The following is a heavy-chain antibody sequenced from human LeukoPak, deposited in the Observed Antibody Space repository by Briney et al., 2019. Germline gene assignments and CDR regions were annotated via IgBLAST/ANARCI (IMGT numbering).Heavy chain of an antibody. V-gene: IGHV3-7*01. CDR3: AREANYYDSSGYSDAFDY. J-gene: IGHJ4*02. CDR2: IKQDGSEK. D-gene: IGHD3-22*01. Sequence: GGSLRLSCAASGFTFSSYWMSWVRQAPGKGLEWVANIKQDGSEKYYVDSVKGRFTISRDNAKNSLYLLMNSLRAEDTAVYYCAREANYYDSSGYSDAFDYWGQGTLVTVSS. CDR1: GFTFSSYW.